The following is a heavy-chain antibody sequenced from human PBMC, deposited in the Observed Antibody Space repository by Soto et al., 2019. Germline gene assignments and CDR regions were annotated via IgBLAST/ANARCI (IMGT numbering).Heavy chain of an antibody. J-gene: IGHJ4*02. V-gene: IGHV4-30-4*01. D-gene: IGHD4-17*01. CDR1: GGSISSGDYY. Sequence: QVQLQESGPGLVKPSQTLSLTCTVSGGSISSGDYYWSWIRQPPGKGLEWIGYIYYSGSTYYNPSLKRRVTISVDTSENQLSLKLSSVTAADTAVYYCRSASDYGANSVDYWGQGTLVTVSS. CDR2: IYYSGST. CDR3: RSASDYGANSVDY.